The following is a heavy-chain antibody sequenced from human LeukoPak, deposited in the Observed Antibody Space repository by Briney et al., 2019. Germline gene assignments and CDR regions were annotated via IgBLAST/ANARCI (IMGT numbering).Heavy chain of an antibody. J-gene: IGHJ4*02. CDR2: IIPILGIA. CDR1: GGTFSSYT. D-gene: IGHD2-2*01. CDR3: AIFIVVVPAATLGVDY. Sequence: VASVKVSCKASGGTFSSYTISWVRQAPGQGLEWMGRIIPILGIANYAQKFQGRVTITADKSTSTAYMEPSSLRSEDTAVYYCAIFIVVVPAATLGVDYWGQGTLVTVSS. V-gene: IGHV1-69*02.